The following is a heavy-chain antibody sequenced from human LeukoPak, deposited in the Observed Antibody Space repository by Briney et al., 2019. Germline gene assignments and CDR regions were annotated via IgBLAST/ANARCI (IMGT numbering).Heavy chain of an antibody. D-gene: IGHD5-18*01. V-gene: IGHV1-2*02. CDR3: ARVDTAMVAGGGDY. CDR1: GYSFTGYY. CDR2: VNPNSGGT. J-gene: IGHJ4*02. Sequence: ASVKVSCKASGYSFTGYYMHWVRQAPGQGLEWMGWVNPNSGGTKYAQKFKGRVTMTRDTSISTAYMELSRLRSDDTAVYYCARVDTAMVAGGGDYWGQGTLVTVSS.